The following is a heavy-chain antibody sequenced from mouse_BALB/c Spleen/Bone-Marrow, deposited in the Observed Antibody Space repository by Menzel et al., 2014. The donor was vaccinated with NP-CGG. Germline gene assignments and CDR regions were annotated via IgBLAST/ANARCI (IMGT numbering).Heavy chain of an antibody. CDR1: GFTFSSYA. CDR2: ISSGGSYT. V-gene: IGHV5-9-4*01. D-gene: IGHD2-4*01. Sequence: EVKLVESGGGLVKPGGSLKLSCAASGFTFSSYAMSWVRQSPEKRLEWVAEISSGGSYTYYPDTVTGRFTISRDNAKNTLYLEMSSLRSEDTATYYCAREGLRRRAAMDYWCQGTSVTVSS. J-gene: IGHJ4*01. CDR3: AREGLRRRAAMDY.